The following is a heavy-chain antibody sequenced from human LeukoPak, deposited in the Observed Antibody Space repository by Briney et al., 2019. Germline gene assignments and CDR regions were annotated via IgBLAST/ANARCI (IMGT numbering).Heavy chain of an antibody. CDR3: ARAYGSGSYTLLFFDY. D-gene: IGHD3-10*01. V-gene: IGHV4-4*02. CDR1: GGSISSSNW. CDR2: IYHSGST. Sequence: SETPSLTCAVSGGSISSSNWWRWVRPPPGKGLEWIGEIYHSGSTNYNPSLKSRVTISVDKSKNQFSLKLSSVTASDTAVYYCARAYGSGSYTLLFFDYWGQGTLVTVSS. J-gene: IGHJ4*02.